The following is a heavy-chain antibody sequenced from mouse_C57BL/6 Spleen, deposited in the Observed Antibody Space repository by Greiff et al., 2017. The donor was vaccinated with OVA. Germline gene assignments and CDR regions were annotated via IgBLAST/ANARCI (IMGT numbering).Heavy chain of an antibody. D-gene: IGHD2-4*01. CDR2: INPSTGGT. J-gene: IGHJ1*03. V-gene: IGHV1-42*01. CDR1: GYSFTGYY. CDR3: ARGDYDGARYFDV. Sequence: VHVKQSGPELVKPGASVKISCKASGYSFTGYYMNWVKQSPEKSLEWIGEINPSTGGTTYNQKFKAKATLTVDKSSSTAYMQLKSLTSEDSAVYYCARGDYDGARYFDVWGTGTTVTVSS.